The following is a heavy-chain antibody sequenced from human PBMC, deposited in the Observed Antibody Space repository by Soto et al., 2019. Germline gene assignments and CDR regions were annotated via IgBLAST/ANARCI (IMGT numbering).Heavy chain of an antibody. D-gene: IGHD3-9*01. CDR1: GFTFDDYA. V-gene: IGHV3-43D*03. Sequence: GESLKISCAASGFTFDDYAMHWVRQAPGKGLEWVSLISWDGGSTYYADSVKGRFTISRDNSKNSLYLQMNSLRAEDTALYYCAKDITPKSFDWLYYYYGMDVWGQGTTVTVSS. J-gene: IGHJ6*02. CDR2: ISWDGGST. CDR3: AKDITPKSFDWLYYYYGMDV.